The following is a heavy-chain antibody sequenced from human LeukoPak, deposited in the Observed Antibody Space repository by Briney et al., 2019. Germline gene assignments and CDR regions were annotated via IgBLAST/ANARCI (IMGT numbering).Heavy chain of an antibody. Sequence: SVKVSCKASGGTFSSYAISWVRQAPGQGLEWMGGIIPIFGTANYAQKFQGRVTITADESTSTAYMELSSLRSEDTAVYYCARDGECCSSTSCANWFDPWGQGTLVTVSS. CDR3: ARDGECCSSTSCANWFDP. V-gene: IGHV1-69*13. D-gene: IGHD2-2*01. CDR1: GGTFSSYA. CDR2: IIPIFGTA. J-gene: IGHJ5*02.